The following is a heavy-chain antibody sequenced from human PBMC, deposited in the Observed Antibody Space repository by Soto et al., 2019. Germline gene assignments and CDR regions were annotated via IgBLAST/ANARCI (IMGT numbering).Heavy chain of an antibody. V-gene: IGHV1-8*01. CDR2: MNPNSGNT. CDR3: ASGDFWSGYYGMDV. D-gene: IGHD3-3*01. Sequence: ASVKASCKASGYTFTSYDINWVRQATGQVLEWLGWMNPNSGNTGYAQKFQGRVTMTRDTSISTAYMELSSLRSEDTAVYYCASGDFWSGYYGMDVWGQGTTVTVSS. J-gene: IGHJ6*02. CDR1: GYTFTSYD.